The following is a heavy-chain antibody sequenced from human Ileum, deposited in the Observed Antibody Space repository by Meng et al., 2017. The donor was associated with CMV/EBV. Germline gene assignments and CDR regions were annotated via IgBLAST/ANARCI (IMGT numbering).Heavy chain of an antibody. CDR1: GDTFTGYY. J-gene: IGHJ5*02. CDR2: INPNSGGT. V-gene: IGHV1-2*02. D-gene: IGHD2-2*01. CDR3: ARRVPAAIRRAVGLWWFDP. Sequence: ASVKVSCNASGDTFTGYYMHWVRQAPGQGLEWMGWINPNSGGTNYAQKFQGRVTMTRETSISTAYMELSSLRSEDTAVYYCARRVPAAIRRAVGLWWFDPWGQGTLVTVSS.